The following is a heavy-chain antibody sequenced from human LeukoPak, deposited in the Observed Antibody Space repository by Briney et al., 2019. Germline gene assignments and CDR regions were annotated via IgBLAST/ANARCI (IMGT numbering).Heavy chain of an antibody. CDR1: GGSINNYY. Sequence: SETLSLTCTVSGGSINNYYWNWIRQPPGKGLEWIGFIYSSGSTNYNPSLESRATISVDTSRNQFSLKLTSVTDADTAVYHCARGGSSSWRIGYYFDFWGQGTLVTVSS. D-gene: IGHD6-13*01. V-gene: IGHV4-59*01. CDR3: ARGGSSSWRIGYYFDF. J-gene: IGHJ4*02. CDR2: IYSSGST.